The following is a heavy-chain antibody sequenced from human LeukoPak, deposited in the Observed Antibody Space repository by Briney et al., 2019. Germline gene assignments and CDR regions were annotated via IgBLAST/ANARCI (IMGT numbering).Heavy chain of an antibody. CDR1: GFTFSSYG. CDR3: AKDGSFTYYYGSGSPYYFDY. Sequence: GGSLRLSCAASGFTFSSYGMHWVRQAPGKGLEWVAVISYDGSNKYYADSVKGRFTISRDNSKNTLYLQMNSLRAEDSAVYYCAKDGSFTYYYGSGSPYYFDYWGQGTLVTVSS. V-gene: IGHV3-30*18. CDR2: ISYDGSNK. J-gene: IGHJ4*02. D-gene: IGHD3-10*01.